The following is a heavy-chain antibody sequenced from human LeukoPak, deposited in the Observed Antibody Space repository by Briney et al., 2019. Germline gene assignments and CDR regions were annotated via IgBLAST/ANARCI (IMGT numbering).Heavy chain of an antibody. CDR3: ALLGDGHIGMGLLRSFDY. J-gene: IGHJ4*02. V-gene: IGHV1-69*13. CDR2: IIPVFGTP. D-gene: IGHD2/OR15-2a*01. Sequence: ASVKVSCKASGGTPTNSAFVWVRHAPGQGLDWMGGIIPVFGTPNYADNFQDRVTTTADESTNTAYMDLASLRSEDTAVYFCALLGDGHIGMGLLRSFDYWGQGTLVTVSP. CDR1: GGTPTNSA.